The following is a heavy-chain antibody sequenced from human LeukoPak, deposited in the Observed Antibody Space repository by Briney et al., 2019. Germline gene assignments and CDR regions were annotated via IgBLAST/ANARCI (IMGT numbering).Heavy chain of an antibody. J-gene: IGHJ5*02. CDR2: ITHGGQI. CDR1: GLIFTSFG. Sequence: PGGSLRLSCVASGLIFTSFGMNWVGPAPGKGLEWVSSITHGGQIYYADSVKGRFTISRDNTKNSVYLQMDNLRDDDTAVYFCARDDRYGSGTLGKRFDPWGQGTLVSVSS. CDR3: ARDDRYGSGTLGKRFDP. D-gene: IGHD3-10*01. V-gene: IGHV3-21*01.